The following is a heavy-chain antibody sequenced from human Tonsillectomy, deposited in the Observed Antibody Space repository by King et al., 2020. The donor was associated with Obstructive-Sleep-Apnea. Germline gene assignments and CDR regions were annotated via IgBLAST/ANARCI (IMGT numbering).Heavy chain of an antibody. Sequence: LQLQESGPGLVKPSETLSLTCTVSGGSISSSSYYWGWIRQPPGKGLEWIGSIYYSGSTYYNPSLKSRVTISVDTSKNQFSLKLSSVTAADTAVYYCASNDILTGYSYYFDYWDQGTLVTVSS. J-gene: IGHJ4*02. CDR1: GGSISSSSYY. V-gene: IGHV4-39*01. CDR3: ASNDILTGYSYYFDY. D-gene: IGHD3-9*01. CDR2: IYYSGST.